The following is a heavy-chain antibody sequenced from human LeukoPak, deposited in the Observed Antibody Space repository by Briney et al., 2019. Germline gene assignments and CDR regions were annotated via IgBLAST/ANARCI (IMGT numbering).Heavy chain of an antibody. Sequence: GGSLRLSCAASEFTFSSYWMSWVRQAAGKGLEWVANIKQDGSEKYYVDSVKGRFTISRDNAKNSLYLQMNSLRAEDTAVYYCARMVRESDYWGQGTLVTVSS. V-gene: IGHV3-7*01. J-gene: IGHJ4*02. D-gene: IGHD3-10*01. CDR1: EFTFSSYW. CDR3: ARMVRESDY. CDR2: IKQDGSEK.